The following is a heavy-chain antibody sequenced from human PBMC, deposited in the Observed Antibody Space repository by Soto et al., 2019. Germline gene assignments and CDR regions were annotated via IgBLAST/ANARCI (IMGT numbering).Heavy chain of an antibody. CDR3: ARRDGYCSSTSCYYAFDI. D-gene: IGHD2-2*03. Sequence: PGESLKISCKGSGYSFTSYWIGWVRQMPGKGLEWMGIIYPGDSDTRYSPSFQGQVTISADKSISTAYLQWSSLKASDTAMYYCARRDGYCSSTSCYYAFDIWGQGTMVTVSS. CDR1: GYSFTSYW. J-gene: IGHJ3*02. CDR2: IYPGDSDT. V-gene: IGHV5-51*01.